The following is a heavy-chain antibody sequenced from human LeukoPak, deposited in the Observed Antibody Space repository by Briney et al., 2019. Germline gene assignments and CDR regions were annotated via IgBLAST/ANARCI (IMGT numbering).Heavy chain of an antibody. CDR1: GFTFSSHG. D-gene: IGHD6-19*01. CDR3: ARSSRGIAVAGTFAVADY. Sequence: QAGGSLRLSCAASGFTFSSHGMHWVRQAPGKGLEWVAFIQYDGSNKYYADSVKGRFTISRDNSKNTLYVQMNSLRAEDTAVYYCARSSRGIAVAGTFAVADYWGQGTLVTVSS. J-gene: IGHJ4*02. CDR2: IQYDGSNK. V-gene: IGHV3-30*19.